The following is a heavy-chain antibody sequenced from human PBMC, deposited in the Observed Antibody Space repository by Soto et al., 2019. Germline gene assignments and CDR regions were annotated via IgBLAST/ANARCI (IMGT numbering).Heavy chain of an antibody. V-gene: IGHV4-61*01. CDR1: GGSVSSGSYY. J-gene: IGHJ4*02. CDR2: IYYSGST. D-gene: IGHD3-22*01. CDR3: ARDFQDYDSSWGDYYFDY. Sequence: SETLSLTCTVSGGSVSSGSYYWSWIRQPPGKGLEWIGCIYYSGSTNYNPSLKSRVTISVDTSKNQFSLKLSSVTAADTAVYYCARDFQDYDSSWGDYYFDYWGQGTLVTVSS.